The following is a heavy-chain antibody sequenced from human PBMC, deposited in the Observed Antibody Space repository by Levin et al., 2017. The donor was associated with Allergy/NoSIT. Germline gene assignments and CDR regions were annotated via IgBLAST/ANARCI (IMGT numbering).Heavy chain of an antibody. J-gene: IGHJ3*02. Sequence: ESGPTLVKPTQTLTLTCTFSGFSLSTSGVGVGWIRQPPGKALEWLALIYWNDDKRYSPSLKSRLTITKDTSKNQVVLTMTNMDPVDTATYYCARWIFGVVKGAFDIWGQGTMVTVSS. V-gene: IGHV2-5*01. CDR1: GFSLSTSGVG. CDR3: ARWIFGVVKGAFDI. D-gene: IGHD3-3*01. CDR2: IYWNDDK.